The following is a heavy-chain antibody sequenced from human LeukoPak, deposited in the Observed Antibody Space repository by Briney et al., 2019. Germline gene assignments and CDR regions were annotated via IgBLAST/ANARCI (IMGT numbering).Heavy chain of an antibody. D-gene: IGHD3-22*01. CDR1: GFTFSSYH. V-gene: IGHV3-48*01. Sequence: GGSLRLSCVGSGFTFSSYHMNWVRQAPGKGLEWVSYISSSSSTIHYADSVKGRFTISRDNAKNSLYLQTNSLRAEDTAVYYCARAQYYSDSTGYYYLHYWGQGTLVTVSS. CDR2: ISSSSSTI. CDR3: ARAQYYSDSTGYYYLHY. J-gene: IGHJ4*02.